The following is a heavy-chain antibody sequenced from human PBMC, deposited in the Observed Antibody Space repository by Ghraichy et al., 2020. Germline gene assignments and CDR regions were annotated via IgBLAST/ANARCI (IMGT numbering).Heavy chain of an antibody. J-gene: IGHJ6*02. CDR2: ISGGGGRI. D-gene: IGHD3-3*01. CDR1: GFTFSSYA. V-gene: IGHV3-23*01. Sequence: ETLSLTCAASGFTFSSYATTWVRRAPGKGLEWVAGISGGGGRIHYADSVRGRFTISRDNSRSTLYLQMDSLRAEDTAVYYCTKDLKSYDFWSGYYGMDVWGQGTTVTVSS. CDR3: TKDLKSYDFWSGYYGMDV.